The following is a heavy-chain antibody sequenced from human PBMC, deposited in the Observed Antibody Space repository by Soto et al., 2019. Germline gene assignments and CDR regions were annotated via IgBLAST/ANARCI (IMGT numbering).Heavy chain of an antibody. CDR1: GGSISSGGYY. J-gene: IGHJ4*02. D-gene: IGHD6-13*01. CDR2: IYYSGST. CDR3: AREVTAAGTGEYYFDY. V-gene: IGHV4-31*03. Sequence: QVQLQEPGPGLVKPSQTLSLTCTVSGGSISSGGYYWSWIRQHPGKGMEWIGYIYYSGSTYYNPSLKSRVTISVDTAKNQGSLKLSSVTAADTAVYYCAREVTAAGTGEYYFDYWGQGTLVTVSS.